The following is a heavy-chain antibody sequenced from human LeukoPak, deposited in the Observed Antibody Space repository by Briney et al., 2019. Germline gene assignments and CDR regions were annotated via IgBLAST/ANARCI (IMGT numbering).Heavy chain of an antibody. CDR2: IYTSGST. V-gene: IGHV4-61*02. CDR3: ARNDDSSGYLGYYYYYYMDV. D-gene: IGHD3-22*01. J-gene: IGHJ6*03. CDR1: GGSISSGSYY. Sequence: SETLSLTCTVSGGSISSGSYYWSWIRQPAGKGLEWIGRIYTSGSTNYNPSLKSRVTISVDTSKNQFSLKLSSVTAADTAVYYCARNDDSSGYLGYYYYYYMDVWGKGTTVTVSS.